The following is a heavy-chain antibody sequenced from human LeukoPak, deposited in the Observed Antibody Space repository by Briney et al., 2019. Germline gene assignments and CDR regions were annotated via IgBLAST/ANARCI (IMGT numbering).Heavy chain of an antibody. CDR1: GGSISSGDYY. D-gene: IGHD1-26*01. J-gene: IGHJ4*02. CDR3: AGDSGSYLDY. Sequence: NTSETLSLTCTVSGGSISSGDYYWSWIRQPPGKGLEWIGYIYYSGSTYYNPSLRSRVTISVDTSKNQFSLKLSSVTAADTAVYYCAGDSGSYLDYWGQGTLVTVSS. V-gene: IGHV4-30-4*08. CDR2: IYYSGST.